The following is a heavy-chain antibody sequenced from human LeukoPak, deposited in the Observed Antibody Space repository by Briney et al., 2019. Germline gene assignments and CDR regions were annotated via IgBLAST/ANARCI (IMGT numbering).Heavy chain of an antibody. CDR2: INPNSGGT. Sequence: ASVKVSCKASAYTFTGHYMHWVRQAPGQGLEGVGRINPNSGGTNYAQKFQGRVTMTRDTSISTAYMELSRLRSDDTAVYYCASSICSGGSCYLYYWGQETLVTVSS. CDR1: AYTFTGHY. V-gene: IGHV1-2*06. J-gene: IGHJ4*02. CDR3: ASSICSGGSCYLYY. D-gene: IGHD2-15*01.